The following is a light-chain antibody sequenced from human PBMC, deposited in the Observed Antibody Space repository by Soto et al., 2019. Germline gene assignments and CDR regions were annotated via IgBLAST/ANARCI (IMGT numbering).Light chain of an antibody. CDR2: KAS. J-gene: IGKJ1*01. CDR1: QSISSY. Sequence: EIQITQSPSSVSASVGDRVTITCRASQSISSYLNWYQQKPGKAPKLLIYKASSLESGVPSRFSGSGSGTEFTLTISSLQPDDFATYYCQQYNSYWTFGQRAKVDIK. CDR3: QQYNSYWT. V-gene: IGKV1-5*03.